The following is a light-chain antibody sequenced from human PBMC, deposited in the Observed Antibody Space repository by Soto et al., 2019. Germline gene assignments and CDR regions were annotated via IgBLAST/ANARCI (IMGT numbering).Light chain of an antibody. Sequence: DIPMTESPSSLSSSVGDRVTITCQASQDISNYLSWYQQKPGKAPKLLIYDAANMQTGVPSRFSGSGSGTDFALTISSLQPEDIATYYCQHYHNRPCTFGHGTKVDVK. V-gene: IGKV1-33*01. CDR2: DAA. J-gene: IGKJ3*01. CDR3: QHYHNRPCT. CDR1: QDISNY.